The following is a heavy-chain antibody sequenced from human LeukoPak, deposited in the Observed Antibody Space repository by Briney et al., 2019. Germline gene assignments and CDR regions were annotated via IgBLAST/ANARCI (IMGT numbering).Heavy chain of an antibody. J-gene: IGHJ4*02. CDR3: ARASESYDILTGLSS. CDR1: GYTFTSYY. D-gene: IGHD3-9*01. V-gene: IGHV1-46*01. Sequence: ASVKVSCKASGYTFTSYYMHWVRQAPGQGLEWMGIINPSGGSTSYAQKFQGRVTMTRDTSTSTVYMELSSLRSEDTAVYYCARASESYDILTGLSSWGQGTLVTVSS. CDR2: INPSGGST.